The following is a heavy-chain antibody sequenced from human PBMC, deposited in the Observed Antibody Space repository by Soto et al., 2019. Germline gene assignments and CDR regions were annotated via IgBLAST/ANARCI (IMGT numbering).Heavy chain of an antibody. V-gene: IGHV3-7*01. D-gene: IGHD1-26*01. CDR2: IKQDGSEK. CDR3: VRDRSGSYLEGFDY. Sequence: WWSLRLCCAASVFTFSSFWMTWCRQAPGKGLEWVANIKQDGSEKYYVDSVKGRFTISRDNARNSLFLEMKSLRSEDTAVYSCVRDRSGSYLEGFDYWGQGTLVTVSS. J-gene: IGHJ4*02. CDR1: VFTFSSFW.